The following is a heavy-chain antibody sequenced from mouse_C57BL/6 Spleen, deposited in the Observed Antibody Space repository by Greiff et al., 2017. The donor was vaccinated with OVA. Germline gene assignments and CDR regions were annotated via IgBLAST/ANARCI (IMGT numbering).Heavy chain of an antibody. CDR1: GFTFSSYA. D-gene: IGHD2-4*01. V-gene: IGHV5-9-1*02. CDR2: ISSGGDYI. CDR3: TRDRRIYDYDDAMDY. Sequence: EVQLVESGEGLVKPGGSLKLSCAASGFTFSSYAMSWVRQTPEKRLEWVAYISSGGDYIYYADTVKGRFTISRDNARNTLYLQMSSLKSEDTAMYYCTRDRRIYDYDDAMDYWGQGTSVTVSS. J-gene: IGHJ4*01.